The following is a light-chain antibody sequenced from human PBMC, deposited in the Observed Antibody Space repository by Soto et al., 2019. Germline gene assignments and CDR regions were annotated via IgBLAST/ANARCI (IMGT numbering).Light chain of an antibody. V-gene: IGLV2-14*03. CDR2: DVS. J-gene: IGLJ2*01. CDR1: SSDVGGYNY. Sequence: QSVLTQPASVSGSTGQSITISCTGTSSDVGGYNYVSWYQHHPGKAPKLMIYDVSNRPSGVSNRFSGSKSGNTASLTISGLQAEDDADYYCSSYTSRSIPVFGGGTKLTVL. CDR3: SSYTSRSIPV.